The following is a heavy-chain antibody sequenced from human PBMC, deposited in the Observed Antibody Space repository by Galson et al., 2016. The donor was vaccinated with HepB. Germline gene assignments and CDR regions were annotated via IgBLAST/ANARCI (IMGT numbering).Heavy chain of an antibody. CDR3: AADYHDTYFDP. CDR2: IGVGSDDI. Sequence: SVKVSCKASGFTFSSSTVQWVRQARGQRLEWIGWIGVGSDDISYAQKFQERVTITSDTSTSTAYMELSSLRPEDTAVYYCAADYHDTYFDPWGQGTLVTVSS. V-gene: IGHV1-58*01. CDR1: GFTFSSST. D-gene: IGHD3-16*02. J-gene: IGHJ5*02.